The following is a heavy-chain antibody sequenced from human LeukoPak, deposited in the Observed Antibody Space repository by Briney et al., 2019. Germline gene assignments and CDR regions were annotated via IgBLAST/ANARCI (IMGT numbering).Heavy chain of an antibody. CDR1: GGTFSSYA. V-gene: IGHV1-69*13. CDR2: IIPIFGTA. Sequence: GASVKVSCKASGGTFSSYAISWVRQAPGQGLEWMGGIIPIFGTANYAQKLQGRFTITADESTSTAYMELSSLRSKDTAVYYCASPPTAYYYDSSGYYYFDYWGQGTLVTVSS. CDR3: ASPPTAYYYDSSGYYYFDY. J-gene: IGHJ4*02. D-gene: IGHD3-22*01.